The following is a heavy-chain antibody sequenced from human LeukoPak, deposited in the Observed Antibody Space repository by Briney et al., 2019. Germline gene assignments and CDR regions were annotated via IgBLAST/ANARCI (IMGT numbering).Heavy chain of an antibody. J-gene: IGHJ4*02. CDR2: IYPRDSDT. CDR3: ARLDCSTSCYPRDAFDI. V-gene: IGHV5-51*01. CDR1: GYSFTRYW. D-gene: IGHD2-2*01. Sequence: GESLKISCKGSGYSFTRYWIGWARQMPGKGLEWMGIIYPRDSDTRYSPSFQGQVTTSADKSISTAYLQWSRLKASDTAMYYCARLDCSTSCYPRDAFDIWGQGILVTVSS.